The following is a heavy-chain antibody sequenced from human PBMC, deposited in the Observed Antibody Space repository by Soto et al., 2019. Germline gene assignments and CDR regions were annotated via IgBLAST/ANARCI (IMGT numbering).Heavy chain of an antibody. J-gene: IGHJ4*02. CDR1: GFTFSSYA. V-gene: IGHV3-23*01. D-gene: IGHD6-19*01. CDR3: ANAYSTGWSEGYFDD. CDR2: ISGTYGT. Sequence: PGGSLRLSCAASGFTFSSYAMGWFRQAPGKGLEWVSSISGTYGTHYADSVRGRFTISTDNSKSTLYLHMNSLRAEDTALYYCANAYSTGWSEGYFDDWGQGTLVTVSS.